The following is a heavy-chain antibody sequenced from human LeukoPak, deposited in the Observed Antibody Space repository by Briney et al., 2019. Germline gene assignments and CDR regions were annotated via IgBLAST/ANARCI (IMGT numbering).Heavy chain of an antibody. CDR2: IYYSGST. V-gene: IGHV4-39*01. Sequence: PSETLSLTCTVSGGSISSSSYYWGWIRQPPGKGLEWIGTIYYSGSTYYNPSLKSRVTISVDTSKNQFSLKLSSVTAADTAVYYCGRLGVHGYYYGRWGQGTLVTVSS. J-gene: IGHJ4*02. CDR3: GRLGVHGYYYGR. D-gene: IGHD3-10*01. CDR1: GGSISSSSYY.